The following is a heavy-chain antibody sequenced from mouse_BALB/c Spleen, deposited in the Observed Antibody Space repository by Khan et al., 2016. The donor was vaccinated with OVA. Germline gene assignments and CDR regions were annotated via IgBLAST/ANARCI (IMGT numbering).Heavy chain of an antibody. CDR3: ASHVTGSFAY. V-gene: IGHV5-6*01. CDR2: ISSGGDYT. J-gene: IGHJ3*01. Sequence: EVELVESGGDLVKPGGSLKLSCAASGFTFSSYSMSWVRQTPDKRLEWVASISSGGDYTYYTDIVKGRFTISRDNAKNTLYLQMSSLKSEDTAMYYCASHVTGSFAYWGQGTLVIVSA. CDR1: GFTFSSYS. D-gene: IGHD4-1*01.